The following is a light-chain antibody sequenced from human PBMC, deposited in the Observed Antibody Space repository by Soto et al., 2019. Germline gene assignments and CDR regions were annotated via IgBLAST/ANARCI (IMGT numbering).Light chain of an antibody. CDR3: QQRNTWPET. CDR2: DTS. CDR1: QSVNSH. Sequence: EIVLTQSPATLSLSPGKRATLSCRASQSVNSHLAWYQQKPGQAPRLLIYDTSNRATGIPVRFSGSGSGTDFTRTISSLDPEDFAVYYCQQRNTWPETFGQGTKLEIK. V-gene: IGKV3-11*01. J-gene: IGKJ2*01.